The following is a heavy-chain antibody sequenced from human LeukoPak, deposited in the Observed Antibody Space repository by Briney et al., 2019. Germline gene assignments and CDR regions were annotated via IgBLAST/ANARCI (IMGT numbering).Heavy chain of an antibody. Sequence: GGSLRLSCAASGFTFSTYWMSWVRQAPGKGLEWVSGISGSGGSTHYADSVKGRFTISKDDSKNTLYLRMNSLRVEDTAVYYCAKGWQQLGFDSWGQGTLVTVSS. J-gene: IGHJ4*02. CDR3: AKGWQQLGFDS. V-gene: IGHV3-23*01. CDR2: ISGSGGST. D-gene: IGHD6-13*01. CDR1: GFTFSTYW.